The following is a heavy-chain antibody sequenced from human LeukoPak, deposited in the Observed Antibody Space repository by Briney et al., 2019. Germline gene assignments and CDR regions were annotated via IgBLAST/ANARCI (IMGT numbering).Heavy chain of an antibody. Sequence: GGSLRLSCAASGFTFSSYAMSWVRQAPGKGLEWVSAISGSGGSTYYADSVKGRFTISRDNSKNTLYPQMDSLRAEDTAVYYCAKELWFGELASVYWGQGTLVTVSS. CDR3: AKELWFGELASVY. D-gene: IGHD3-10*01. J-gene: IGHJ4*02. CDR2: ISGSGGST. CDR1: GFTFSSYA. V-gene: IGHV3-23*01.